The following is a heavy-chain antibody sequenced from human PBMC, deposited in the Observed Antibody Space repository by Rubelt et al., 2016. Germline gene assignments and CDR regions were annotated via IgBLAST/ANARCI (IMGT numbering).Heavy chain of an antibody. Sequence: QVQLQQWGAGLLKPSETLSLTCAVYGGSFSGYYCTWIRQPPGKGLEWIGEIHPSGSTNYNPSLKSRVTISADTSKNQFSLNLNSVTAADTAVYYCASHRAAATFDYWGQGAPVTVSS. CDR1: GGSFSGYY. CDR3: ASHRAAATFDY. J-gene: IGHJ4*02. V-gene: IGHV4-34*01. D-gene: IGHD6-13*01. CDR2: IHPSGST.